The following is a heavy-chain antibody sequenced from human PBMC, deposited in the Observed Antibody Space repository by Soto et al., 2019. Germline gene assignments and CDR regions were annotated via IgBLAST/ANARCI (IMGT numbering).Heavy chain of an antibody. CDR3: ARKLYGDYTFFDY. V-gene: IGHV1-3*01. CDR1: GYTFTGHY. CDR2: IAGNRNP. Sequence: ASVKVSCKASGYTFTGHYIHWVRQAPEQGPEWMGWIAGNRNPKYSQKFQGRLTITTNTSATTAYMELSSLRSEDTAVYYCARKLYGDYTFFDYWGQGTLVTVSS. D-gene: IGHD4-17*01. J-gene: IGHJ4*02.